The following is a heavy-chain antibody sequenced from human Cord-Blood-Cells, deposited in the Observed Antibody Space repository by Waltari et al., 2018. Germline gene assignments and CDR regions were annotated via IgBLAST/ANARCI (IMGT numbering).Heavy chain of an antibody. D-gene: IGHD2-2*02. J-gene: IGHJ3*02. CDR3: ARDGGVVVPAAIAFDI. CDR1: GFTFSSYS. CDR2: ISSSSSYI. V-gene: IGHV3-21*01. Sequence: GESGGGLVKPGGSLRLSCAASGFTFSSYSMNWVRPAPGKGLEWVSSISSSSSYIYYADSVKGRFTISRDNAKNSLYLQMNSLRAEDTAVYYCARDGGVVVPAAIAFDIWGQGTMVTVSS.